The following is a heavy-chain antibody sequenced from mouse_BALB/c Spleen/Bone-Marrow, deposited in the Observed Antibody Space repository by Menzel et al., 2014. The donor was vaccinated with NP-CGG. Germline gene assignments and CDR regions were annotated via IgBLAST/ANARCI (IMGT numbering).Heavy chain of an antibody. J-gene: IGHJ2*01. CDR1: GYTFTDNT. Sequence: EVQLQQSGPELVKPGASMNISCKTSGYTFTDNTIHWVKQSQRKSLGWIGSINPNIGGSTYNQNFKDKATLTVDKSSRTAYMELRSLTSEDSAVYYCARSVHFDYWGQGSTLTVSS. CDR2: INPNIGGS. V-gene: IGHV1-18*01. CDR3: ARSVHFDY.